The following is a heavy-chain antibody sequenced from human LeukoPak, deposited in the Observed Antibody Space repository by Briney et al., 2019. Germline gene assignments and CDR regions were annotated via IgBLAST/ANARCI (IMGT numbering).Heavy chain of an antibody. CDR1: GYTFTGYY. CDR2: INPNSGGT. CDR3: ARDMWELLYLDY. Sequence: ASVKVSCKASGYTFTGYYMHWVRQAPGQGLEWMGWINPNSGGTNYAQKFQGRVTMTRDTSISTAYMELSRLRSDDMAVYYCARDMWELLYLDYWGQGTLVTVSS. D-gene: IGHD1-26*01. V-gene: IGHV1-2*02. J-gene: IGHJ4*02.